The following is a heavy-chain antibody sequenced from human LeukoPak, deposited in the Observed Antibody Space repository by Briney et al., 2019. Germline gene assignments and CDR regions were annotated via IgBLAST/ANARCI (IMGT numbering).Heavy chain of an antibody. V-gene: IGHV1-46*01. D-gene: IGHD5-12*01. J-gene: IGHJ4*01. Sequence: ASVKVSCKASGYTFTSYYMHWVRQAPGQGLEWMGIINPSGGSTSYAQKFQGRVTITADKSTSTAYMELSSLRSEDTAVYYCARVRDSGYDLGYFDYWGQEPWSPSPQ. CDR1: GYTFTSYY. CDR3: ARVRDSGYDLGYFDY. CDR2: INPSGGST.